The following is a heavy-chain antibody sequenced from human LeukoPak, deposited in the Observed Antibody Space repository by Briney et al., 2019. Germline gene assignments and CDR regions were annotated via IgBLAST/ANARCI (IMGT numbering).Heavy chain of an antibody. D-gene: IGHD3-22*01. J-gene: IGHJ4*02. V-gene: IGHV3-15*01. Sequence: GSLRLSCAASGFTFSNAWMSWVRQAPGKGLEWVGRIKSKTDGGTTDYAAPVKGRFTISRDDSKNTLYLQMNSLKTEDTAVYYCTTAHYYDSSGYYWDDYWGQGTLVTVSS. CDR2: IKSKTDGGTT. CDR3: TTAHYYDSSGYYWDDY. CDR1: GFTFSNAW.